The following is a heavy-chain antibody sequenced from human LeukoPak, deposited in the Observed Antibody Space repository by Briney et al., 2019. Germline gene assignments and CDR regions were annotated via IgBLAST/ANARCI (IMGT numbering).Heavy chain of an antibody. CDR3: AKNNKVVTGIEVIFDY. CDR2: IYSVGST. Sequence: PGGSLRLSCAASGFTVSSNYMSWVRQAPGKGLEWVSVIYSVGSTYYADSVKGRFTISRDNSKNTLYLQMNSLRAEDTAVYYCAKNNKVVTGIEVIFDYWGQGTLVTVSS. CDR1: GFTVSSNY. J-gene: IGHJ4*02. D-gene: IGHD3-22*01. V-gene: IGHV3-66*02.